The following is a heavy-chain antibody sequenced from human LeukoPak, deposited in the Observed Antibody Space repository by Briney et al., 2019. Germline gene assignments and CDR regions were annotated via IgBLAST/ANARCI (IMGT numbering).Heavy chain of an antibody. J-gene: IGHJ6*03. D-gene: IGHD2/OR15-2a*01. CDR2: IYTSGST. CDR3: ARGNYYYYMDV. CDR1: GGSISSGSYY. V-gene: IGHV4-61*02. Sequence: PSQTLSLTCTVSGGSISSGSYYWSWIRQPAGKGLEWIGRIYTSGSTNYNPSLKSRATISVDTSKNQFSLKLSSVTAADTAVYYCARGNYYYYMDVWGKGTTVTVSS.